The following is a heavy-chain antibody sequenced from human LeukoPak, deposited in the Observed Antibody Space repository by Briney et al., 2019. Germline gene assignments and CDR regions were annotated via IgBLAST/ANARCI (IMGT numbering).Heavy chain of an antibody. CDR2: IYPDDSDT. J-gene: IGHJ3*02. CDR3: ARRWGTYDILTGYYRDQDAFDI. V-gene: IGHV5-51*01. Sequence: GESLKISCKGSGYSFTNYWIGWVRQMPGKGLEWMGIIYPDDSDTTYSPSFRNQVTISADKSIGTAYLQWSSLKASDTAMYYCARRWGTYDILTGYYRDQDAFDIWGQGTMVTVSS. CDR1: GYSFTNYW. D-gene: IGHD3-9*01.